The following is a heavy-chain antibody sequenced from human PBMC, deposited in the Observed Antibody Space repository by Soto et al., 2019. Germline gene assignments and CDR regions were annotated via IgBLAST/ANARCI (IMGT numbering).Heavy chain of an antibody. CDR1: GYTFSVYW. Sequence: GESLKISCKASGYTFSVYWIGWVRQMPGKGLEWMGNIYPDDSDTSNNPSFAGRVTVSADKPSNTAYLQWSSLKASDTAIYYFFFQLCGYHRDLHSFPTRRSSDL. CDR3: FFQLCGYHRDLHSFPTRRSSDL. CDR2: IYPDDSDT. D-gene: IGHD6-25*01. V-gene: IGHV5-51*01. J-gene: IGHJ2*01.